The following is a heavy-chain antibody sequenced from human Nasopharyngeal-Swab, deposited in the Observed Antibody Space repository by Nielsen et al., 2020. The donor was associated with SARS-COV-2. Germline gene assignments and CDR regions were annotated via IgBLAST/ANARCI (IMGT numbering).Heavy chain of an antibody. CDR2: ISYDGSNK. V-gene: IGHV3-30*03. Sequence: GESLKISCEASGFTFSSYGMHWVRQAPGKGLEWVAVISYDGSNKYYADSVKGRFTISRDNSKNTLYLQMNSLRAEDTAVYYCATGWNFDYWGQGTLVTVSS. CDR1: GFTFSSYG. CDR3: ATGWNFDY. D-gene: IGHD6-19*01. J-gene: IGHJ4*02.